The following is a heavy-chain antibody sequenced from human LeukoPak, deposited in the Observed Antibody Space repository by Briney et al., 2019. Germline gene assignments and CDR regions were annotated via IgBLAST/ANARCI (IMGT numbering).Heavy chain of an antibody. D-gene: IGHD3-3*01. Sequence: GGSLRLSCAASGFTYSSYWMSWVRQAPGKGLEWVANIKQDGSEKYYVDSVKGRFTISRDNAKNSLYLQMNSLRAEDTAVYYCAREGHFLEWSLFDPWGQGTLVTVSS. V-gene: IGHV3-7*01. J-gene: IGHJ5*02. CDR3: AREGHFLEWSLFDP. CDR1: GFTYSSYW. CDR2: IKQDGSEK.